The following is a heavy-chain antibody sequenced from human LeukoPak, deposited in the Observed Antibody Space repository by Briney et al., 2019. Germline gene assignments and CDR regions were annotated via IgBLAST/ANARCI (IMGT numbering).Heavy chain of an antibody. CDR3: AREGASKAANWFDP. V-gene: IGHV1-2*02. D-gene: IGHD2/OR15-2a*01. CDR2: INPNSGGT. Sequence: GASVKVSCKASGYTFTGYYMHWVRQAPGQGPEWMGWINPNSGGTNYAQKFQGRVTMTRDTSTSTAYMELRSLRSDDTAVYYCAREGASKAANWFDPWGQGTLVTVSS. J-gene: IGHJ5*02. CDR1: GYTFTGYY.